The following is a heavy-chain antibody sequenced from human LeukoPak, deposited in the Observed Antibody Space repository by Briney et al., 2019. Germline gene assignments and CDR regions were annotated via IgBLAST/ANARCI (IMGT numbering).Heavy chain of an antibody. Sequence: GGSLRLSCAASGFSFSSYGMHWVRQAPGKGLEWVAVISHEGSNKYYGDSVKGRFTISRDNSKNMVYLQMNSLRAEDTAVYFCARTREQWQVLDYWGQGTLVTVSS. CDR3: ARTREQWQVLDY. CDR2: ISHEGSNK. J-gene: IGHJ4*02. CDR1: GFSFSSYG. D-gene: IGHD6-19*01. V-gene: IGHV3-30*03.